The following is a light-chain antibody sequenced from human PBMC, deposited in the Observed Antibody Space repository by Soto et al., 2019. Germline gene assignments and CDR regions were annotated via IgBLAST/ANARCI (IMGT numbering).Light chain of an antibody. V-gene: IGKV3-20*01. CDR2: GVS. CDR1: QPVNSGY. J-gene: IGKJ1*01. Sequence: IVLTQSPGTLSLSPGEGATLSCRASQPVNSGYLAWYQQKPGQAPRLLMYGVSTRDTGIPDRFSGSGAGTDFTLTISRLEPGDFAVYYCQVYGSSPKPFGQGTKVEFQ. CDR3: QVYGSSPKP.